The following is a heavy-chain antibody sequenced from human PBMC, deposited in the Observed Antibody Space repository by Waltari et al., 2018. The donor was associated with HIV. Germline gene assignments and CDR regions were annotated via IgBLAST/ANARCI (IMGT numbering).Heavy chain of an antibody. V-gene: IGHV3-48*03. CDR3: ARAHITMIRGGNAFDI. D-gene: IGHD3-10*01. CDR1: GFTFSSYE. Sequence: EVQLVESGGGLVQPGGSLRLSCAASGFTFSSYEMNWVRQAPGKGLEWGSYISRSGITIHYADSVKGRFTISRDNAKNSLYLRMNSLRAEDTAVYYCARAHITMIRGGNAFDIWGQGTMVTVSS. CDR2: ISRSGITI. J-gene: IGHJ3*02.